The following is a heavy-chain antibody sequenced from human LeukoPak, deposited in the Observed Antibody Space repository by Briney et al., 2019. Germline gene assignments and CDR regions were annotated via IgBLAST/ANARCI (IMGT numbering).Heavy chain of an antibody. CDR3: ARVYYDFWSGYLNYMDV. CDR1: GFTFSDHY. CDR2: TRNKADSYTT. D-gene: IGHD3-3*01. V-gene: IGHV3-72*01. Sequence: PGGSLRLSCAASGFTFSDHYMDWVRQAPGKGLEWVGRTRNKADSYTTEYAASVKGRFTISRDDSKNSLYLQMNSLKTEDTAVYYCARVYYDFWSGYLNYMDVWGKGTTVTVSS. J-gene: IGHJ6*03.